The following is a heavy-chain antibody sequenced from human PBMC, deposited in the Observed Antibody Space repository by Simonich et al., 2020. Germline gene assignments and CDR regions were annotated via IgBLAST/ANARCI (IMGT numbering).Heavy chain of an antibody. Sequence: QVQLQQWGAGLLKPSETLSLTCAVYGGSSSGYYWSWIRQPPGKGLEWIGEINHRGSTNYNPSLKSRVTISVDTSKNQFSLKLSSVTAADTAVYYCARPLGIVWAFDIWGQGTMVTVSS. CDR1: GGSSSGYY. V-gene: IGHV4-34*01. CDR3: ARPLGIVWAFDI. D-gene: IGHD3-16*01. CDR2: INHRGST. J-gene: IGHJ3*02.